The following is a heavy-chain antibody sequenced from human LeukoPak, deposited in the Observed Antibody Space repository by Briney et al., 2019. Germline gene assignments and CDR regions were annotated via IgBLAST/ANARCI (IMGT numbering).Heavy chain of an antibody. CDR2: IYYSGST. D-gene: IGHD6-13*01. CDR1: GGSISSYY. CDR3: ARDRTIAAAGKVNWFDP. J-gene: IGHJ5*02. Sequence: SSETLSLTCTVSGGSISSYYWSWIRQPPGKGLEWIGYIYYSGSTNYNPSLKSRVTISVDTSKNQFSLKLSSVTADDTAVYYCARDRTIAAAGKVNWFDPWGQGTLVTVSS. V-gene: IGHV4-59*01.